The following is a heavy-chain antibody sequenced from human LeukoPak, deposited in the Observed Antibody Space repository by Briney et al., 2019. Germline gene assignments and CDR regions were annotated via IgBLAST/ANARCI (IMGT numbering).Heavy chain of an antibody. CDR3: ARGGKWLQIDY. V-gene: IGHV4-59*01. Sequence: KPSETLSLTCTVSGGSISSDYWSWIRQPPGKGLEWIGYIYYSGTTNYNPSLKSRVTMSVDTSKNQFSLRLTSVTAADTAVYYCARGGKWLQIDYWGQGTLVTVSS. J-gene: IGHJ4*02. CDR2: IYYSGTT. D-gene: IGHD5-24*01. CDR1: GGSISSDY.